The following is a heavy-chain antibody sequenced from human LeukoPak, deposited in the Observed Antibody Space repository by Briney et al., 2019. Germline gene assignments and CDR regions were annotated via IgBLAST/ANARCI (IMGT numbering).Heavy chain of an antibody. CDR1: GGSISSGSYY. CDR2: IYYSGST. J-gene: IGHJ1*01. CDR3: ARDHYYDSSGYTFRH. V-gene: IGHV4-61*01. Sequence: SETLSLTCTVSGGSISSGSYYWSWIRQPPGKGLEWIGYIYYSGSTSYNPSLKSRVTISVDTSKNQFSLKLSSVTAADTAVYYCARDHYYDSSGYTFRHWGQGTLVTVSS. D-gene: IGHD3-22*01.